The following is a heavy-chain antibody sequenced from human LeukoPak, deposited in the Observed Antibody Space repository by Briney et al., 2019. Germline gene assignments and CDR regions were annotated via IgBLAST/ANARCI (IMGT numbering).Heavy chain of an antibody. V-gene: IGHV1-46*01. Sequence: ASVTVSCKASGYTFTSYYMHWVRQAPGQGLEWMGIINPSGGSTSYAQKFQGRVTMTRDTSTSTVYMELSSLRSEDTAVYYCAVAATHTYYFDYWGQGTLVTVSS. CDR2: INPSGGST. D-gene: IGHD6-13*01. CDR3: AVAATHTYYFDY. CDR1: GYTFTSYY. J-gene: IGHJ4*02.